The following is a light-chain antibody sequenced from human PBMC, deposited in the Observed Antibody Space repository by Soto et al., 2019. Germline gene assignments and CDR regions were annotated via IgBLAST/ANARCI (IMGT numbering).Light chain of an antibody. J-gene: IGLJ2*01. CDR1: SSDVGGYNY. Sequence: QSALTQPASVSGSPGQSITISCTGTSSDVGGYNYVAWYQQHPGKAPKLMIHDASNRPSGVSNRFSGSKSGNTASLTISGLQAEDEADYYCSSYTSSNTLVFGGGTKLTVL. V-gene: IGLV2-14*01. CDR2: DAS. CDR3: SSYTSSNTLV.